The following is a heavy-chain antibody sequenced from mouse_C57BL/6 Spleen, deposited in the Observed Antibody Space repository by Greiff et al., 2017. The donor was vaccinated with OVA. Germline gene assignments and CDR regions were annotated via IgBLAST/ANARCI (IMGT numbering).Heavy chain of an antibody. D-gene: IGHD2-5*01. CDR3: ARDDSNYGYFDV. J-gene: IGHJ1*03. V-gene: IGHV5-6*01. Sequence: EVQRVESGGDLVKPGGSLKLSCAASGFTFSSYGMSWVRQTPDKRLEWVATISSGGSYTYYPDSVKGRFTISRDNAKNTLYLQMSSLKSEDTAMYYCARDDSNYGYFDVWGTGTTVTVSS. CDR2: ISSGGSYT. CDR1: GFTFSSYG.